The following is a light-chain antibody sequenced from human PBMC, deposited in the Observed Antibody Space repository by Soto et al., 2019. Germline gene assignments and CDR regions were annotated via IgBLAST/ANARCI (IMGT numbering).Light chain of an antibody. Sequence: DIVMTQSPATLSVSPGERATLSCRASQSVSINLAWYQQKPGQAPRLLIYRASTRATGIPARFSGSGSGTEFTLTISSLQSEDFAVYYCHQYDNRPPFTFGQGTKVDIK. V-gene: IGKV3-15*01. CDR3: HQYDNRPPFT. CDR2: RAS. CDR1: QSVSIN. J-gene: IGKJ2*01.